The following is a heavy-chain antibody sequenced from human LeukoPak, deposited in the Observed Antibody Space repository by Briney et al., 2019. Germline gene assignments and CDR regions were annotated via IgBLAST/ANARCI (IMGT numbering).Heavy chain of an antibody. Sequence: GGSLRLSCAASGFTFSTYTMNWVRQAPGKGLEWVSSIISVGTSIYYADSVKGRFTISRDNSKNSLYLQMNSLRTEDTALYYCAKDGVGRHSLVYYYYGMDVWGQGTTVTVSS. CDR1: GFTFSTYT. CDR2: IISVGTSI. V-gene: IGHV3-21*04. D-gene: IGHD1-26*01. CDR3: AKDGVGRHSLVYYYYGMDV. J-gene: IGHJ6*02.